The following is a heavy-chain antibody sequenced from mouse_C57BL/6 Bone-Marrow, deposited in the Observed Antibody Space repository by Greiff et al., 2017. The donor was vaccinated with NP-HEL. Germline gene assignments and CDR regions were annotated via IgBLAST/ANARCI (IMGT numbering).Heavy chain of an antibody. CDR2: ISDGGSYT. CDR1: GFTFSSYA. D-gene: IGHD3-1*01. V-gene: IGHV5-4*03. Sequence: EVKVVESGGGLVKPGGSLKLSCAASGFTFSSYAMSWVRQTPEKRLEWVATISDGGSYTYYPDNVKGRFTIARDNAKNNLYLQMSHLKSEDTAMYYCARASVSSYWGQGTLVTVSA. CDR3: ARASVSSY. J-gene: IGHJ3*01.